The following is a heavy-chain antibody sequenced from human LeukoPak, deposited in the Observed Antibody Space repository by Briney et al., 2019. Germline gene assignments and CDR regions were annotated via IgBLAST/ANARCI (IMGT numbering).Heavy chain of an antibody. CDR3: ARPGYGGNSGPLG. D-gene: IGHD4-23*01. J-gene: IGHJ4*02. Sequence: SETLSLTCAVYGGSFSGYYWSWIRQPPGKGLEWIGEINHSGSTNYNPSLKSRVTISVDTSKNQFSLKLSSVTAADTAVYCCARPGYGGNSGPLGWGQGTLVTVSS. V-gene: IGHV4-34*01. CDR2: INHSGST. CDR1: GGSFSGYY.